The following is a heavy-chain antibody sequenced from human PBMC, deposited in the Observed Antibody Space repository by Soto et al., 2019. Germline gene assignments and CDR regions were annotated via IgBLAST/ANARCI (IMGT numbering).Heavy chain of an antibody. CDR2: IIPIFGTA. V-gene: IGHV1-69*13. J-gene: IGHJ6*02. D-gene: IGHD4-17*01. CDR3: ARDDAPTVTTDYYYYGMDV. Sequence: SVKVSCKASGGTFSSCAISWVRQAPGQGLEWMGGIIPIFGTANYAQKFQGRVTITADESTSTAYMELSSLRSEDTAVYYCARDDAPTVTTDYYYYGMDVWGQGTTVTVSS. CDR1: GGTFSSCA.